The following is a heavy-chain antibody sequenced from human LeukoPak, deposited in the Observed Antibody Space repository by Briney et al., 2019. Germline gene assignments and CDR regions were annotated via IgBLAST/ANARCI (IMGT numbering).Heavy chain of an antibody. CDR1: GFTFNTYG. CDR2: ISNDGSSK. Sequence: GGSLRLSCVASGFTFNTYGMLWVRQAPGKGLEWVAGISNDGSSKDYADSVKDRFTISRDNSKNTMYLQMNSLRAEDTAVYYCAKAAYCTSTSCHFSGYAQRPLDSWGRGTLLTVSS. J-gene: IGHJ4*02. CDR3: AKAAYCTSTSCHFSGYAQRPLDS. D-gene: IGHD2-2*01. V-gene: IGHV3-30*18.